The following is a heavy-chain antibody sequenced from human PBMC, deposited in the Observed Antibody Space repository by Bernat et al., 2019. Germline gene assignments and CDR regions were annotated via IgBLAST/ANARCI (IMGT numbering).Heavy chain of an antibody. CDR2: ISSNGGST. CDR3: VKDSGIAAAYFDY. CDR1: GFTFSSYA. D-gene: IGHD6-13*01. J-gene: IGHJ4*02. Sequence: EVQLVESGGGLVQPGGSLRLSCSASGFTFSSYAMHWVRQAPGKGLEYVSAISSNGGSTCYEDYVKGRFTISRDNSKNTLYLQMSSLRAEDTAVYYCVKDSGIAAAYFDYWGQGTLVTVSS. V-gene: IGHV3-64D*06.